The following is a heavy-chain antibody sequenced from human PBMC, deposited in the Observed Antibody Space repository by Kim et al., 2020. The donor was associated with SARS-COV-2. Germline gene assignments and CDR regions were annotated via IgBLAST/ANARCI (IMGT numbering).Heavy chain of an antibody. CDR3: ARDFFDWLLGGQDAFDI. D-gene: IGHD3-9*01. V-gene: IGHV3-48*03. CDR2: ISSSGSTI. CDR1: GFTFSSYE. Sequence: GGSLRLSCAASGFTFSSYEMNWVRQAPGKGLEWVSYISSSGSTIYYADSVKGRFTISRDNAKNSLYLQMNSLRAEDTAVYYCARDFFDWLLGGQDAFDIWGQGTMVTVSS. J-gene: IGHJ3*02.